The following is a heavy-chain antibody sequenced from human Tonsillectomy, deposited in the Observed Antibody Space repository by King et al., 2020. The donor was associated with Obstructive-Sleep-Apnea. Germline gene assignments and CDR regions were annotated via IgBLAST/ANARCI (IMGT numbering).Heavy chain of an antibody. J-gene: IGHJ2*01. CDR1: GGSVRSGSYY. CDR2: VYYTGGT. CDR3: AREGGSSIWYFDL. V-gene: IGHV4-61*01. Sequence: VQLQESGPGLVKPSETLSLTCTVSGGSVRSGSYYWSWIRQSPGKGLEWIGYVYYTGGTDYNPSLKSRVAISVDTSRNQFSLKFRSVTAADTAVYFCAREGGSSIWYFDLWGRGTVVTVSS. D-gene: IGHD2-15*01.